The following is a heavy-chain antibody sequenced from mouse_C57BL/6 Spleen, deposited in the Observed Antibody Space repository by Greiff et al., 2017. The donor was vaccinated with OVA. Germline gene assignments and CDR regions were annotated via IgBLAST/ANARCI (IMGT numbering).Heavy chain of an antibody. V-gene: IGHV7-1*01. D-gene: IGHD4-1*01. Sequence: EVMLVESGGGLVQSGRSLRLSCATSGFTFSDFYMEWVRQAPGKGLEWIAASRNKANDYTTEYSASVKGRLIVSRDTSQSILYLQMNALRAEDTAIYYCARDEGGTPCAYWGQGTLVTVSA. J-gene: IGHJ3*01. CDR2: SRNKANDYTT. CDR3: ARDEGGTPCAY. CDR1: GFTFSDFY.